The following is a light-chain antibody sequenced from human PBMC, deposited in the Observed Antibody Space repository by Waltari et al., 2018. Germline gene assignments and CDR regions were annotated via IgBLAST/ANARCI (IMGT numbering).Light chain of an antibody. CDR1: QGISSW. V-gene: IGKV1-5*03. CDR3: QQYDSGPLT. Sequence: DIQMTQSPSSLSASVGYRVTITCRGSQGISSWLAWYQQKPVKAPNLLIYKASSLQSGVPSRFSGSGSGTDFTLIISSLQPEDFATYYCQQYDSGPLTFGGGTKVEIK. CDR2: KAS. J-gene: IGKJ4*01.